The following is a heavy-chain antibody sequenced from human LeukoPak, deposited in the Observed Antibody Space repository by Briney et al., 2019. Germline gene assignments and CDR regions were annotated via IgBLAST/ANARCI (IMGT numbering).Heavy chain of an antibody. CDR2: ISWNSGSI. CDR3: AKGLFVGATDHDAFDI. CDR1: GFTFDDYA. J-gene: IGHJ3*02. Sequence: GGSLRLSCAASGFTFDDYAMHWVRQAPGKGLEWVSGISWNSGSIGYADSVKGRFTISRDNAKNSLYLQMNSLRAEDTALYYCAKGLFVGATDHDAFDIWGQGTMVTVSS. D-gene: IGHD1-26*01. V-gene: IGHV3-9*01.